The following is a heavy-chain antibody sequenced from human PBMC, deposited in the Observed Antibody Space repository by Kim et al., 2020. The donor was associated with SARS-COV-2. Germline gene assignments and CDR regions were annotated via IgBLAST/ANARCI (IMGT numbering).Heavy chain of an antibody. D-gene: IGHD3-9*01. CDR3: ATGHWHMCD. V-gene: IGHV3-7*05. CDR2: INPDGTEE. J-gene: IGHJ6*02. Sequence: GGSLRLSCATSGFTFSQYWMAWVRLAPGKGLEWVANINPDGTEEYYVDSVQGRLTVSRDNATSSLYLQMHGLRAEDTAVYFCATGHWHMCDWGQGTTVIV. CDR1: GFTFSQYW.